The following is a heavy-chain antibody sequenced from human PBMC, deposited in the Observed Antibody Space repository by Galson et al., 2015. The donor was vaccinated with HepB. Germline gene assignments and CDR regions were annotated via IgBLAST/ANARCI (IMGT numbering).Heavy chain of an antibody. D-gene: IGHD3-10*01. CDR3: AKDLHGSGRHYYYYYYMDV. V-gene: IGHV3-30*18. J-gene: IGHJ6*03. CDR1: GFTFSSYG. CDR2: ISYDGSNK. Sequence: SLRLSCAASGFTFSSYGMHWVRQAPGKGLEWVAVISYDGSNKYYADSVKGRFTISRDNSKNTLYLQMNSLRAEDTAVYYCAKDLHGSGRHYYYYYYMDVWGKGTTVTVSS.